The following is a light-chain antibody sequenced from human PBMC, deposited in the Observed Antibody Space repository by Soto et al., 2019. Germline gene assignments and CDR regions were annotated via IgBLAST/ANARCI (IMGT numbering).Light chain of an antibody. Sequence: EMVWTQCPGTVSLSPGERATLSCRASQYVDYNYLAWYQQKPGQAPRLLIYGVSTRAAGISDRFSGSGSGTDFTLTISRLEPEDFAVSHCPPYGRSPPTFRGGTQVDI. J-gene: IGKJ4*01. V-gene: IGKV3-20*01. CDR2: GVS. CDR3: PPYGRSPPT. CDR1: QYVDYNY.